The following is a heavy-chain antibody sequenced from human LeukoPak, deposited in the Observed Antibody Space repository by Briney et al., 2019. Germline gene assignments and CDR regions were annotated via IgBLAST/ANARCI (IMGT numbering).Heavy chain of an antibody. J-gene: IGHJ3*02. CDR3: AREVAYYDFWSGYRADAFDI. Sequence: SETLSLTCAVYGGSFSGYYWSWIRQPPGKGLEWIGEINHSGSTNYNPSLKSRVTMSVDTSKNQFSLKLSSVTAADTAVYYCAREVAYYDFWSGYRADAFDIWGQGTMVTVSS. V-gene: IGHV4-34*01. D-gene: IGHD3-3*01. CDR1: GGSFSGYY. CDR2: INHSGST.